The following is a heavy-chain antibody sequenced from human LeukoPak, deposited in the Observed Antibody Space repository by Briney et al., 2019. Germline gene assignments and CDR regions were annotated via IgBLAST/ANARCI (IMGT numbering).Heavy chain of an antibody. CDR3: ARLDLAEGSY. Sequence: PSETLSLTCKVSGGSMDNFYWAWIRQPPGKGLEWIVYIYSSGSTNYNPSLQSRVTISVDTSKNQFSLKLSSVTAADTAVYYCARLDLAEGSYWGQGTLVTVSS. J-gene: IGHJ4*02. D-gene: IGHD3-16*01. CDR1: GGSMDNFY. V-gene: IGHV4-59*12. CDR2: IYSSGST.